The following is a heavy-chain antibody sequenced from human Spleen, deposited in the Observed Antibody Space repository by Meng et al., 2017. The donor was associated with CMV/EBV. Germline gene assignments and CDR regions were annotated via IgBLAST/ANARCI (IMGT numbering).Heavy chain of an antibody. CDR1: GFIFDDFA. D-gene: IGHD2-21*01. Sequence: GGSLRLSCAASGFIFDDFAMHWVRQAPGKGQEWVSGINWSSDRIDYADSVKGRFTISRDNSKNTVYLQMNSLRAEDTAVYYCARHCGGDCYPFFDYWGQGTLVTVSS. CDR2: INWSSDRI. CDR3: ARHCGGDCYPFFDY. V-gene: IGHV3-9*01. J-gene: IGHJ4*02.